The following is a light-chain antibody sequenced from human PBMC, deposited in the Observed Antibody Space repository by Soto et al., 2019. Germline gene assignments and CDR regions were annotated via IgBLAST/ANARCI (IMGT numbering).Light chain of an antibody. J-gene: IGKJ1*01. CDR1: QTISWW. V-gene: IGKV1-5*03. CDR3: QRYNSYSEA. CDR2: KAS. Sequence: DLQMTKCPSPLPGSVGEKFTTTARASQTISWWLACFKQKQWKAPKLLLYKASTLKSGDPSRFSGSGSGTEFTLTISSLQPDDFATYYCQRYNSYSEAFGQGTKVDIK.